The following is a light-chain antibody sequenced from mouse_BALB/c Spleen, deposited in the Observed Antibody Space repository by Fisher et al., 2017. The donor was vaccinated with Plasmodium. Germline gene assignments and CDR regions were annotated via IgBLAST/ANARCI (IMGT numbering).Light chain of an antibody. CDR1: QSISNY. CDR3: QHSNSWPLT. J-gene: IGKJ5*01. Sequence: DIVLTQTPATLSVTPGDRVRLSCRASQSISNYLHWYQQKSHESPRLLITYASQSISGIPSRFSGIGSGTDFTLSINRVETEDFGMYFCQHSNSWPLTFGTGTKLELK. V-gene: IGKV5-45*01. CDR2: YAS.